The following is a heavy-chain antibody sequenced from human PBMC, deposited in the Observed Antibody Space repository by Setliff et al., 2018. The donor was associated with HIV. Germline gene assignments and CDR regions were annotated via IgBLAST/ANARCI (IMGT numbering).Heavy chain of an antibody. V-gene: IGHV4-39*07. CDR1: GGSISSSDYY. D-gene: IGHD5-18*01. J-gene: IGHJ5*02. CDR2: IFYSGRS. Sequence: SETLSLTCTVSGGSISSSDYYWGWIRQPPGKGLEWIGSIFYSGRSTYNPSLRSRVTIAVDTSKNQFSLSLTSVTAADTAVYYCARRGRTENSYVLNWFDPWGQGSLVTVSS. CDR3: ARRGRTENSYVLNWFDP.